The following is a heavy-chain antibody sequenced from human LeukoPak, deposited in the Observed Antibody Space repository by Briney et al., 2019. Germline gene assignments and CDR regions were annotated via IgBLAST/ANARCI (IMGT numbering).Heavy chain of an antibody. CDR1: GYTFTSYY. J-gene: IGHJ6*03. D-gene: IGHD5-18*01. CDR2: INPSGGST. V-gene: IGHV1-46*01. CDR3: ASHGYSYGLPEDYYYYYMDV. Sequence: ASVKVSCKASGYTFTSYYMHWVRQAPGQGLEWMGIINPSGGSTSYAQKFQGRVTMTRDMSTSTVYMELSSLRSEDTAVYYCASHGYSYGLPEDYYYYYMDVWGKGTTVTVSS.